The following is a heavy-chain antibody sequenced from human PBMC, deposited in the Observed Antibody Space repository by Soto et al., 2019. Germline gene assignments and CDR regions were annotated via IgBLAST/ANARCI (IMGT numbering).Heavy chain of an antibody. CDR1: GYTFTSYG. CDR2: ISAYNGNT. CDR3: ARVVYDDIGTGYYMICFDP. Sequence: ASVKLSCKASGYTFTSYGISWVRQAPGQGLEWMGWISAYNGNTNYAQKLQGRVTMTTDTSTSTAYMELRSLRSDDTAVYYCARVVYDDIGTGYYMICFDPLGEGILVSV. V-gene: IGHV1-18*01. J-gene: IGHJ5*02. D-gene: IGHD3-9*01.